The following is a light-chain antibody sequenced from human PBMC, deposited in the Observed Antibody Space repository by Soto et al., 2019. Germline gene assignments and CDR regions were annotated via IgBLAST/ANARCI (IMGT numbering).Light chain of an antibody. J-gene: IGLJ2*01. V-gene: IGLV2-14*01. Sequence: QSALTQPASVSGSPGQSITISCTGTSSDVGCYNYVSWYQQHTGKATKLMIYDVSNRPSGVSNRFSGSKSGNTAFLTISGLQAEDGADYYCSAYTSSSTLGVFGGGTKLTFL. CDR2: DVS. CDR1: SSDVGCYNY. CDR3: SAYTSSSTLGV.